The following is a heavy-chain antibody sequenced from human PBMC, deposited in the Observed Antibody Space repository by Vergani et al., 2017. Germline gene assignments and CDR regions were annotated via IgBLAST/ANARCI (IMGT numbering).Heavy chain of an antibody. CDR2: IRYDGSNK. CDR3: AKDPDYGSGSYRPYDY. V-gene: IGHV3-30*02. CDR1: GFTFSSYG. J-gene: IGHJ4*02. D-gene: IGHD3-10*01. Sequence: QVQLVESGGGVVQPGGSLRLSCAASGFTFSSYGMHWVRQAPGKGLEWVAFIRYDGSNKYYTDSVKGRFTISRDNSKNTLYLQMNSLRAEDTAVYYCAKDPDYGSGSYRPYDYWVQGTLVTVSS.